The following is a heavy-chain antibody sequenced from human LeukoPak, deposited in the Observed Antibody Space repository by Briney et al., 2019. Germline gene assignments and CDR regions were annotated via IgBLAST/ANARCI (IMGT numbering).Heavy chain of an antibody. CDR1: GFTFRSYG. CDR2: IRHDGSKK. D-gene: IGHD3-3*01. Sequence: PGGSLRLSCAASGFTFRSYGLHWVRQAPGKGLEWVAFIRHDGSKKYYADSVKGRFTISRDNSKNTLYLQMNSLRAEDTAVYYCAKIFRPYDFWSGYYSSWGQGTLVTVSS. CDR3: AKIFRPYDFWSGYYSS. J-gene: IGHJ5*02. V-gene: IGHV3-30*02.